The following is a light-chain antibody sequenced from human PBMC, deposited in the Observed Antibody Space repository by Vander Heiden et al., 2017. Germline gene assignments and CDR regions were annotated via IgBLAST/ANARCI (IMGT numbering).Light chain of an antibody. CDR2: DST. CDR3: GTWDIGLSIVI. V-gene: IGLV1-51*01. CDR1: NPITGSND. J-gene: IGLJ2*01. Sequence: SRLTPPPSPPTPRRQQRTFRCPGPNPITGSNDVSWYQQLPGPAPKPLIYDSTKRPSGIPDRFSGSKSGTSATLDITGLQTGDEGDYYCGTWDIGLSIVIFGGGTKLTVL.